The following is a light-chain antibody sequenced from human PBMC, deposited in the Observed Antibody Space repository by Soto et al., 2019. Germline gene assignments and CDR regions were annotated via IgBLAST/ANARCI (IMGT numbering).Light chain of an antibody. Sequence: EIVLTQSPATLSVSPGERATLSCRASQGVFSNLAWYQQKPGQAPRLLIYGASTRASAIPARFSGRGSGTDFTLTIGRLQSEDFAVYFCHQYHNWPRTFGQGTKVDVK. CDR3: HQYHNWPRT. V-gene: IGKV3D-15*01. J-gene: IGKJ1*01. CDR2: GAS. CDR1: QGVFSN.